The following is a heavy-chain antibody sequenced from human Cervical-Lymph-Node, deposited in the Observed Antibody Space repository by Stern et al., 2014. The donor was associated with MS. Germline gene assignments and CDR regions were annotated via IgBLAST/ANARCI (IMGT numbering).Heavy chain of an antibody. CDR2: IFYTVTS. V-gene: IGHV4-59*01. J-gene: IGHJ5*02. CDR3: ARVGGYCSGGSCLALDP. CDR1: NDSLDSFY. Sequence: QVQLVESGPGLVRPSETLSLTCTVSNDSLDSFYWSWIRPTPGQGLEWIGSIFYTVTSDYNPSLKSRFAMSMDTSKSQVYLKMSSVTAADTAVYYCARVGGYCSGGSCLALDPWGQGTLVTVSS. D-gene: IGHD2-15*01.